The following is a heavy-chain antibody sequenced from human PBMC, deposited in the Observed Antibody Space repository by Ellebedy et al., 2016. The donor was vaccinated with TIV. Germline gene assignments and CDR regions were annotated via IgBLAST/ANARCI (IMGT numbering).Heavy chain of an antibody. CDR3: ARFESGLFDS. V-gene: IGHV1-18*01. D-gene: IGHD1-14*01. CDR2: ISAYNDNT. Sequence: AASVKVSCKASGYTFRSYGITWVRQAPGQGLEWMGWISAYNDNTNYAQKFQGRVTMTTDRSTNTAHMELRSLRSDDTAVYYCARFESGLFDSWGQGTLVTVSS. J-gene: IGHJ4*02. CDR1: GYTFRSYG.